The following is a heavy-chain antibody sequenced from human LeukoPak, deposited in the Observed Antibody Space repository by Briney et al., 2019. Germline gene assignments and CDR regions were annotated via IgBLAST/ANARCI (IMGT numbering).Heavy chain of an antibody. J-gene: IGHJ4*02. D-gene: IGHD3-22*01. CDR1: GFTFSSYS. CDR2: ISSSSSYI. V-gene: IGHV3-21*01. CDR3: ATAYYYDSSGYPNDY. Sequence: GGSLRLSCAASGFTFSSYSVNWVRQAPGKGLEWVSSISSSSSYIYYADSVKGRFTISRDNAKNSLYLQMNSLRAEDTAVYYCATAYYYDSSGYPNDYWGQGTLVTVSS.